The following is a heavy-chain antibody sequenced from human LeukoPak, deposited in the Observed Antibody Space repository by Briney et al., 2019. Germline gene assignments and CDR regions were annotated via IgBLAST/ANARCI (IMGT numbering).Heavy chain of an antibody. CDR3: ARDLPMAGRDLDY. J-gene: IGHJ4*02. V-gene: IGHV3-11*01. CDR1: VWAFRNYY. CDR2: ISNCGTII. Sequence: GSLRLSCAGSVWAFRNYYMDWIGPAPGKGVEGVAYISNCGTIIYYAESVKGRFTISRDNAKNSLYLQMNRLRAEDTALYYCARDLPMAGRDLDYWGQGTLVTVSS. D-gene: IGHD2-8*01.